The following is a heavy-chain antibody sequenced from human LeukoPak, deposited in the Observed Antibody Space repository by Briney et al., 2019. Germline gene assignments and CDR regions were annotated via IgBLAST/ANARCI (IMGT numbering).Heavy chain of an antibody. J-gene: IGHJ2*01. Sequence: SETLSLTCTVSGRSISSYYWSWLRQPAGKGLEWLGRIYTSGSTNYNPSLKSRVTMSVDTSKNQFSLKLSSVTAADTAVYYCAREPMIVVVPSGWYFDLWGRGTLVTVSS. D-gene: IGHD3-22*01. CDR1: GRSISSYY. V-gene: IGHV4-4*07. CDR3: AREPMIVVVPSGWYFDL. CDR2: IYTSGST.